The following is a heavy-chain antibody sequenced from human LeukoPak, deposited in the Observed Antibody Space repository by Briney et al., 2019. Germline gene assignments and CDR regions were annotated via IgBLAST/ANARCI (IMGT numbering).Heavy chain of an antibody. V-gene: IGHV1-18*01. Sequence: GASVKVSCKASGYTFTSYGISWVRQAPGQGLEWMGWISAYNGNTNYAQKLQGRVTMTTDTSTSTACMELRSLRSDDTAVYYCARDDRRFLEWLFFRGSTFDIWGQGTMVTVSS. CDR3: ARDDRRFLEWLFFRGSTFDI. CDR1: GYTFTSYG. CDR2: ISAYNGNT. J-gene: IGHJ3*02. D-gene: IGHD3-3*01.